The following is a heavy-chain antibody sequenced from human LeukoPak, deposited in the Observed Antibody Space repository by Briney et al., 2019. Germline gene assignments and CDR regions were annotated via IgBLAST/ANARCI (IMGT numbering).Heavy chain of an antibody. D-gene: IGHD3-22*01. CDR2: INPNTGGT. CDR3: ARAPMIVVVFPPRLDF. V-gene: IGHV1-2*02. J-gene: IGHJ4*02. Sequence: GASVKVSCKTSGYTFTGYYMHWVRQAPGQGLEWMGWINPNTGGTNYAQKFQGRVTMTSDTSISTAYMDLSSLKSDDTAMYYCARAPMIVVVFPPRLDFWGQGTLVTVSS. CDR1: GYTFTGYY.